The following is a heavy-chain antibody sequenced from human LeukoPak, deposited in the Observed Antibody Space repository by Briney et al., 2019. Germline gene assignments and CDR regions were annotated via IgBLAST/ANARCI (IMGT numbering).Heavy chain of an antibody. CDR1: GGSISSGSYY. D-gene: IGHD3-22*01. Sequence: SETLSLTCTVSGGSISSGSYYWSWIRQPAGKGLERIGRIYTSGSTNYNPSLKSRLTISVDTSKNQFSLKLSSVTAADTAVYYCARHYYESSGYEGSFDIWGQGTMVTVSS. CDR3: ARHYYESSGYEGSFDI. V-gene: IGHV4-61*02. J-gene: IGHJ3*02. CDR2: IYTSGST.